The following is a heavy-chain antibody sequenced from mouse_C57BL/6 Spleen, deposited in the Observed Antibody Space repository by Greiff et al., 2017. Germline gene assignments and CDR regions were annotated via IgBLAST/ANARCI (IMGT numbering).Heavy chain of an antibody. CDR1: GYTFTDYY. V-gene: IGHV1-26*01. Sequence: VQLQQSGPELVKPGASVKISCKASGYTFTDYYMNWVKQSHGKSLEWIGDINPNNGGTSYNQKFKGKATLTVDKSSSTAYMELRSLTSEDSAVYYCARFGYDEGFDVWGTGTTVTVSS. CDR2: INPNNGGT. J-gene: IGHJ1*03. CDR3: ARFGYDEGFDV. D-gene: IGHD2-2*01.